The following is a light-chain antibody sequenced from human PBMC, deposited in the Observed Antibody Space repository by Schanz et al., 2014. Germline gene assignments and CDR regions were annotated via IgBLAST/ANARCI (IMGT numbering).Light chain of an antibody. V-gene: IGKV3-20*01. J-gene: IGKJ2*02. CDR1: QGVSFN. CDR3: QQYGSSLRWT. Sequence: EIVLTQSPGTLSLSPGKRPPLPSRPSQGVSFNEAWYQQEPGQAPRLLIYAASSRATGIPDRFSGSGSGTDFTLTISRLEPEDFAVYYCQQYGSSLRWTFGQGTKLEIK. CDR2: AAS.